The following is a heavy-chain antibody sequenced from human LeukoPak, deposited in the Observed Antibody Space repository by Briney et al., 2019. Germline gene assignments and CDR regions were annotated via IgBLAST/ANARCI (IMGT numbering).Heavy chain of an antibody. V-gene: IGHV4-61*02. CDR1: GGSISSGSYY. D-gene: IGHD3-16*02. CDR2: IYTSGST. Sequence: SETLSLTCTVSGGSISSGSYYWSWIRQPAGKGLEWIGRIYTSGSTNYNPSLKSRVTISVDTSKNQFSLRLSSVTAADTAVYYCARMGAYDYVWGSYLGFDYWGQGTLVTVSS. J-gene: IGHJ4*02. CDR3: ARMGAYDYVWGSYLGFDY.